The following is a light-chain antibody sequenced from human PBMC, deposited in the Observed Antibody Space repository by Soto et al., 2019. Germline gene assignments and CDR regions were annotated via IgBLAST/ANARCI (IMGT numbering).Light chain of an antibody. J-gene: IGKJ4*01. Sequence: DIQMTQSPSTLSASVGDRVTITCRASQSISSWLAWYQQKPGKAPKLLIYKTSSLESGVPSSFSGSGSGTEFTLTISSLQPDDFATYYCQQYNSYSLTFGGGTNVELK. V-gene: IGKV1-5*03. CDR2: KTS. CDR3: QQYNSYSLT. CDR1: QSISSW.